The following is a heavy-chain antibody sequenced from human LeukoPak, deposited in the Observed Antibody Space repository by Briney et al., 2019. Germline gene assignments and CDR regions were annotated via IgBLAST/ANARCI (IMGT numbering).Heavy chain of an antibody. CDR3: ARDRGGYYDSSGYSN. D-gene: IGHD3-22*01. CDR2: ISAYNGNT. J-gene: IGHJ4*02. CDR1: GYTFTIYG. Sequence: GASVKVSCKASGYTFTIYGISWVRQAPGQGLEWMGWISAYNGNTNYAQKLQGRVTMTTDTSTSTAYMELRSLRSDDTAVYYCARDRGGYYDSSGYSNWGQGTLVTVSS. V-gene: IGHV1-18*01.